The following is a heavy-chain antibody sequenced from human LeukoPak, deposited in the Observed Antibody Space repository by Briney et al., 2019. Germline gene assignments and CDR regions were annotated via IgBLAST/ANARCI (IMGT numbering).Heavy chain of an antibody. CDR1: GFTYSSYD. V-gene: IGHV3-48*03. D-gene: IGHD5-18*01. CDR2: ITSSGATI. J-gene: IGHJ4*02. CDR3: SAMLMS. Sequence: PGGSLSLSCAASGFTYSSYDMNWVRQAPGKGLEWVSYITSSGATIYYADSVKGRFTISRDNAKNSLHLQMTSLRAEDTAVYYCSAMLMSWGQGTLVIVSS.